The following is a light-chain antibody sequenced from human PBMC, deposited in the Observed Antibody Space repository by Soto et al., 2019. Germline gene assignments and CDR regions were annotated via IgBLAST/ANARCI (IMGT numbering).Light chain of an antibody. CDR1: SSDVGGYNY. V-gene: IGLV2-14*01. J-gene: IGLJ1*01. CDR2: EVT. CDR3: SSYTRSSLYV. Sequence: QSALTQPASVSGSPGQSITISCTGTSSDVGGYNYVSWYQQHPGKAPKLMIYEVTNRPSGVSNRFSGSKSGNTTSLTISRVQAEDEADYYCSSYTRSSLYVFGAGTKLTVL.